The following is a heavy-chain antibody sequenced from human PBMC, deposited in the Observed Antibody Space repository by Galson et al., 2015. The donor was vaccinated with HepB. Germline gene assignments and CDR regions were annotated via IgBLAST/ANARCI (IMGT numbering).Heavy chain of an antibody. CDR3: AREWGGDFCWDY. D-gene: IGHD2-21*02. Sequence: SLRLSCAASGFTFSSYWMHWVRQAPGKGLVWVSRINSDGSSTSYADSVKGRFTISRDNAKNTLYLQMNSLRAEDTAVYYCAREWGGDFCWDYWGQGTLVTVSS. J-gene: IGHJ4*02. CDR1: GFTFSSYW. CDR2: INSDGSST. V-gene: IGHV3-74*01.